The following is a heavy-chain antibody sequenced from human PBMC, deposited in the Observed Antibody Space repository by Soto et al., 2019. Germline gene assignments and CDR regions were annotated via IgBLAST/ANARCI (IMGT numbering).Heavy chain of an antibody. D-gene: IGHD6-19*01. CDR1: GGSISSYY. CDR2: INYSGST. CDR3: AGYCVSEQWLVPTYNWFDP. Sequence: QVQLQESGPGLVKPSETLSLTCTVSGGSISSYYWSWIRQPPGKGLEWIGYINYSGSTNYNPSLTGRVTIPVATSKNQFSLKLSPVTAADTAVYYCAGYCVSEQWLVPTYNWFDPWGQGTLVTVSS. V-gene: IGHV4-59*01. J-gene: IGHJ5*02.